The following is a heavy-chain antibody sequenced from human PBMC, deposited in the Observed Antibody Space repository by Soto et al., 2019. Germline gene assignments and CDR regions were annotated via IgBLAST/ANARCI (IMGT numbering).Heavy chain of an antibody. V-gene: IGHV3-33*01. CDR2: IWYDGSNK. Sequence: GGSLRLSCAASGFTFSSYGMHWVRQAPGKGLEWVAVIWYDGSNKYYADSVKGRFTISRDNSKNTLYLQMNSLRAEDTAVYYCARDYTYYYYGMDVWGQGTTVTVSS. CDR3: ARDYTYYYYGMDV. J-gene: IGHJ6*02. D-gene: IGHD4-4*01. CDR1: GFTFSSYG.